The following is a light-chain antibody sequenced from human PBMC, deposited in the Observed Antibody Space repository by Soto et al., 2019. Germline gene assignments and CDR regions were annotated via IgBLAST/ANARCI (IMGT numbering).Light chain of an antibody. CDR3: QQRSSWPLT. Sequence: EIVLTQSPATLSLSPGERATLFCRASQSVSSHLGWYQQKPGQAPRLLIYDASNRATGIPARFSGSGSGTDFTLTISSLEPEDFAVYYCQQRSSWPLTFGGGTKVEIK. V-gene: IGKV3-11*01. J-gene: IGKJ4*01. CDR1: QSVSSH. CDR2: DAS.